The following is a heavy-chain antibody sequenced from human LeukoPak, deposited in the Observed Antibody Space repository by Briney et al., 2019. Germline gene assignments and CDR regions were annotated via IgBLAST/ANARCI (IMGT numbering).Heavy chain of an antibody. CDR3: AAREWLLADAFDI. D-gene: IGHD3-3*01. CDR2: IVVGSGNT. J-gene: IGHJ3*02. Sequence: ASVKVSCKASGYAFTSSAMQWVRQARGQRLEWIGWIVVGSGNTNYAQKFQERVTITRDMSTSTAYMELSSLRSEDTAVYYCAAREWLLADAFDIWGQGTMVTVSS. V-gene: IGHV1-58*02. CDR1: GYAFTSSA.